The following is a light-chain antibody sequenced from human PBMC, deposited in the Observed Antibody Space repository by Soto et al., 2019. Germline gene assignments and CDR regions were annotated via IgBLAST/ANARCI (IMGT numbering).Light chain of an antibody. V-gene: IGKV3-20*01. J-gene: IGKJ4*01. Sequence: EIVLTQSPGTLSLSPGESATLSCRASQSVRSSYVAWYQQKPGQAPRLLIYGASSRATGIPDRFSGSGSGTDFTLTISRLEPEDFAGYFYQQYGSAPLTFGGGTKVEIK. CDR3: QQYGSAPLT. CDR1: QSVRSSY. CDR2: GAS.